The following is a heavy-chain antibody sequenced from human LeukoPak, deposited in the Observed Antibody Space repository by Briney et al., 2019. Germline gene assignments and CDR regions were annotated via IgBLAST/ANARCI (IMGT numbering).Heavy chain of an antibody. CDR2: IISSSTYI. D-gene: IGHD6-19*01. CDR1: GFTFSNYW. V-gene: IGHV3-21*01. J-gene: IGHJ4*02. Sequence: PGGSLRLSCAASGFTFSNYWMNWVRQAPGKGLEWVSSIISSSTYIYNADSVEGRFTISRDNAKNSLYLQMNSLRDEDTAVYYCARSLRQWLPFDYWGQGTLVTVSS. CDR3: ARSLRQWLPFDY.